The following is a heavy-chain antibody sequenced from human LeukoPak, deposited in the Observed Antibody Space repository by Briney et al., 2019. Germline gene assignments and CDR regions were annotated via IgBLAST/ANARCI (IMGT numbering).Heavy chain of an antibody. CDR2: MNPNSGNT. J-gene: IGHJ4*02. CDR1: GYTFTSYD. V-gene: IGHV1-8*01. D-gene: IGHD4-17*01. Sequence: ASVKVSCKASGYTFTSYDINWVRQATGQGLEWMGWMNPNSGNTGYAQKFQGRVTMTRNTSISTAYMGLSSLRSEDTAVYYCARGSRPPYAEIDYWGQGTLVTVSS. CDR3: ARGSRPPYAEIDY.